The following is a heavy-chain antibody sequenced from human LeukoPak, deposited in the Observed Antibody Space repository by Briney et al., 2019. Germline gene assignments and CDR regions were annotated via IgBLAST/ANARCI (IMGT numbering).Heavy chain of an antibody. J-gene: IGHJ6*03. CDR3: ARKGDFWSGYSTRYYYYYMDV. CDR2: ISGSGGST. D-gene: IGHD3-3*01. CDR1: GFTFSSYA. V-gene: IGHV3-23*01. Sequence: GGSLRLSCAASGFTFSSYAMSWVRQAPGKGLEWVSAISGSGGSTYYADSVKGRFTISRDNAKNSLYLQMNSLRAEDTAVYYCARKGDFWSGYSTRYYYYYMDVWGKGTTVTVSS.